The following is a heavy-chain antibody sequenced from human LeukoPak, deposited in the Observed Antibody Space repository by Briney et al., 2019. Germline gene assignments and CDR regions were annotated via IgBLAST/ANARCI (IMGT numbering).Heavy chain of an antibody. CDR1: ASTFNNNA. D-gene: IGHD6-19*01. V-gene: IGHV3-30-3*01. CDR2: ISYDGGNI. CDR3: ARDPPFSSGGSRNFFDY. J-gene: IGHJ4*02. Sequence: GGSLRLSCAPSASTFNNNAMHSVRQAPGKGLEWVALISYDGGNINYADSVKGRFTISRDNSENKLYLQMNSLRPEDTAVYYCARDPPFSSGGSRNFFDYWGQGTLVTVSS.